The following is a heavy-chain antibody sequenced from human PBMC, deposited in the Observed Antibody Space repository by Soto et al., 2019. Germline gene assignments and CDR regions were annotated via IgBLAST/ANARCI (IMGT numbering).Heavy chain of an antibody. CDR3: PRNPAKPGAFDS. Sequence: QVQLVQSGAEVKKPGASVKVSCRASGYSFSSYDINWVRQATGQGLEWLGWMNPNSGDTGYAQKFQGKVTLTRDPPTRTAYMELSSRRSEARAVNFCPRNPAKPGAFDSWGKEPWSPSPQ. CDR1: GYSFSSYD. D-gene: IGHD7-27*01. V-gene: IGHV1-8*01. J-gene: IGHJ4*01. CDR2: MNPNSGDT.